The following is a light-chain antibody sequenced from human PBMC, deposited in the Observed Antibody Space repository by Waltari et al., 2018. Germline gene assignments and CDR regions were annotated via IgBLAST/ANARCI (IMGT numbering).Light chain of an antibody. CDR3: CSYAGSPTFVI. V-gene: IGLV2-23*02. CDR1: SRDVGSYNL. Sequence: QSALTQPASVSGSPGQSITLSCTGTSRDVGSYNLFSWYQQRPGKAPRLMIYEVNKRPSGVSNRFSGSKSGNTASLTISGLQAEDEADYYCCSYAGSPTFVIFGGGSKLTVL. J-gene: IGLJ2*01. CDR2: EVN.